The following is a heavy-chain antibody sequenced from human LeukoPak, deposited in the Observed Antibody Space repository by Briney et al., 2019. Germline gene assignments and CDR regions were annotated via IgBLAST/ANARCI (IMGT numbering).Heavy chain of an antibody. CDR2: ISGSGSTI. CDR3: AGAPYYYDSSGYSDY. CDR1: GFTFSDYY. J-gene: IGHJ4*02. Sequence: GGSLRLSCAASGFTFSDYYMSWIRQAPGKGLEWVSYISGSGSTIYYADSVKGRFTISRDNAKNSLYLQMNSLRAEDTAVYYCAGAPYYYDSSGYSDYWGQGTLVTVSS. V-gene: IGHV3-11*01. D-gene: IGHD3-22*01.